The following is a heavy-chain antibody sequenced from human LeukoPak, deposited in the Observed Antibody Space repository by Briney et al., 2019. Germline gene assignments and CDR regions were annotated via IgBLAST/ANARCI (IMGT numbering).Heavy chain of an antibody. D-gene: IGHD3-10*01. Sequence: ASVKVSCKVSGYTLTELSMHWVRQAPGKGLEWMGGFDPEDGETIYAQKFQGRVTMTEDTSTDTAYMELSTLRSEDTAVYYCAIDLHPSTISFGEFTYWGQGTLVTVSS. CDR1: GYTLTELS. CDR3: AIDLHPSTISFGEFTY. V-gene: IGHV1-24*01. J-gene: IGHJ4*02. CDR2: FDPEDGET.